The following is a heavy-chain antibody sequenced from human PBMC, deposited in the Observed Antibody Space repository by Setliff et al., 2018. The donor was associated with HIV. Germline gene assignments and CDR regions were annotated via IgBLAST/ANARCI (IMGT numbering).Heavy chain of an antibody. CDR2: ISSSSSYI. D-gene: IGHD2-15*01. CDR3: AKDRSRGYCSGGSCYSYYYYYGTDV. J-gene: IGHJ6*02. V-gene: IGHV3-21*01. Sequence: GGSLRLSCAASGFTFSSYSMNWVRQAPGKGLEWVSSISSSSSYIYYADSVKGRFTISRDNAKNSLYLQMNSLRAEDTAVYYCAKDRSRGYCSGGSCYSYYYYYGTDVWGQGTTVTVSS. CDR1: GFTFSSYS.